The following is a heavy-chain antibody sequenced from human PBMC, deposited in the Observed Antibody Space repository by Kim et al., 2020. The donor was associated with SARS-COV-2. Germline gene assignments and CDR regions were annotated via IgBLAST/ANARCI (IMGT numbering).Heavy chain of an antibody. Sequence: GGSLRLSCTTSGFTFTGYAMSWVRQAPGKGLEWVSSIDGSDGTTYYVDSVKGRFIISRDDSKSTLYLWMTSLRADDTAVYYCLKGGWGWIWDHWGQGA. CDR2: IDGSDGTT. V-gene: IGHV3-23*01. D-gene: IGHD2-2*03. CDR1: GFTFTGYA. J-gene: IGHJ4*02. CDR3: LKGGWGWIWDH.